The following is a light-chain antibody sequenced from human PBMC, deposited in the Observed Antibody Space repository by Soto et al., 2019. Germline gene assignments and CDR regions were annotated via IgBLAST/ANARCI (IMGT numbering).Light chain of an antibody. CDR3: AAWDDSLSGPVV. Sequence: QSVLTQPPSASGTPGQRVTISCSGSSSNIGSNYLYWYQQLPGTAPKLLIYGNDQRPSGVPDRFSGSKSGTSVSLAISGLRSEDEADYYCAAWDDSLSGPVVFGGGTKLTVL. CDR1: SSNIGSNY. J-gene: IGLJ2*01. CDR2: GND. V-gene: IGLV1-47*01.